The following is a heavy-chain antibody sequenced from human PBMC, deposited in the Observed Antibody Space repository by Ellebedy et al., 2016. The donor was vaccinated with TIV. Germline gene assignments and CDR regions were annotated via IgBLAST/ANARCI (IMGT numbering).Heavy chain of an antibody. CDR2: IVGSGGGI. CDR3: AKGRGGGSDSSAPRYYFDY. V-gene: IGHV3-23*01. CDR1: GFTFSRYA. J-gene: IGHJ4*02. D-gene: IGHD3-22*01. Sequence: GESLKISCAASGFTFSRYAMTWVRQAPGKGLEWVSGIVGSGGGIFYADSVKGRFTISRDNSKSTVDLQMNSLRAEDTAIYYCAKGRGGGSDSSAPRYYFDYWGLGTLVTVSS.